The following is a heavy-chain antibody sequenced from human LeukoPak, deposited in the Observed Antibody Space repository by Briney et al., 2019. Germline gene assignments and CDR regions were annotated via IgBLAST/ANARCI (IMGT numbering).Heavy chain of an antibody. D-gene: IGHD6-19*01. CDR2: IGGNGGST. Sequence: GGSLRLSCAASRFTFSNYAMSWVRQAPGKGLEWVSAIGGNGGSTHYADSVKGRFTISRDNFKNTLYLQMNSLRVEDMAVYYCAKPVAGPYFYYYNGMDVWGQGTTVTVSS. CDR1: RFTFSNYA. CDR3: AKPVAGPYFYYYNGMDV. V-gene: IGHV3-23*01. J-gene: IGHJ6*02.